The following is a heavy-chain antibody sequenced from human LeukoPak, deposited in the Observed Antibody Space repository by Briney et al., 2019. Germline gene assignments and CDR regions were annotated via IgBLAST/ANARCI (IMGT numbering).Heavy chain of an antibody. CDR2: IIPIFGTA. D-gene: IGHD2-15*01. Sequence: SVKVSCKASGYTFTSYGISWVRQAPGQGLEWMGGIIPIFGTANYAQKFQGRVTITADKSTSTAYMELSSLRSEDTAVYYCASEGYCSGGSCYYFDYWGQGTLVTVSS. V-gene: IGHV1-69*06. CDR3: ASEGYCSGGSCYYFDY. CDR1: GYTFTSYG. J-gene: IGHJ4*02.